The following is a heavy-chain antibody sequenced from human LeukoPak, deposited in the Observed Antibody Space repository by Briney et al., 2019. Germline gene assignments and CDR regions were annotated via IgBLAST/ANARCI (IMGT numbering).Heavy chain of an antibody. CDR2: IIPIFGSA. D-gene: IGHD3-9*01. CDR3: ASLDGDPYYDILTGWDY. J-gene: IGHJ4*02. Sequence: SVKVSCKASGGTFSTYAITWVRQAPGQGLEWMGGIIPIFGSANYAQKFQGRVTITADESTSTAYMELSSLRSEDTAVYYCASLDGDPYYDILTGWDYWGQGTLVTVSS. CDR1: GGTFSTYA. V-gene: IGHV1-69*13.